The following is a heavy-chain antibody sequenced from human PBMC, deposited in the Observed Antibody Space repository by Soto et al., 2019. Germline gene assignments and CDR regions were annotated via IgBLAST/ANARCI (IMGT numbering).Heavy chain of an antibody. Sequence: SETLSLTCTVSGGSISSYYWSWIRQPPGKGLEWIGYIYYSGSTNYNPSLKSRVTISVDTSKNQFSLKLSSVTAADTAVYYCARVITMVRGVIRFDPWGQGTLVTVSS. J-gene: IGHJ5*02. CDR3: ARVITMVRGVIRFDP. D-gene: IGHD3-10*01. CDR1: GGSISSYY. V-gene: IGHV4-59*01. CDR2: IYYSGST.